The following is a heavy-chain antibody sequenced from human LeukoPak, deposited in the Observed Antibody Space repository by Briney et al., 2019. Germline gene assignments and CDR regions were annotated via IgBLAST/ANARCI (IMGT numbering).Heavy chain of an antibody. V-gene: IGHV3-30-3*01. CDR2: ISYDGSNK. CDR3: ARDPDTAMALGHDAFDI. D-gene: IGHD5-18*01. J-gene: IGHJ3*02. Sequence: GRSLRLSCAASGFTFSYYAMHWVRQAPGEGLEWVAVISYDGSNKYYADSVKGRFTISRDNSKNTLYVQMNSLRAEDTAVYYCARDPDTAMALGHDAFDIWGQGTMVTVSS. CDR1: GFTFSYYA.